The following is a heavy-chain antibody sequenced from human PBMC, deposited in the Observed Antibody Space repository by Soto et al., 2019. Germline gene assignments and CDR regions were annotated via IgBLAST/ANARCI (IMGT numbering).Heavy chain of an antibody. J-gene: IGHJ5*02. CDR2: IYDTGST. V-gene: IGHV4-59*01. CDR1: GSEITTYY. Sequence: SETLSLTCTVSGSEITTYYWSWLRQSPGKGLEWIEHIYDTGSTTYSPSLKSRVTISVDTSNKQFSLRLTSVTAADTAVYYCARCPIDHNWFDPWGQGTLVT. CDR3: ARCPIDHNWFDP. D-gene: IGHD3-9*01.